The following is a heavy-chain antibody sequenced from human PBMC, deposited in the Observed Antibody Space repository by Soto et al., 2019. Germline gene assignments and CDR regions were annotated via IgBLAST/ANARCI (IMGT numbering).Heavy chain of an antibody. D-gene: IGHD6-19*01. CDR2: INHSGST. CDR3: ARGQRRGIAVAGTRALPYYYYYGMDV. CDR1: GGSFSGYY. V-gene: IGHV4-34*01. J-gene: IGHJ6*02. Sequence: PSETLSLTCAVYGGSFSGYYWSWIRQPPGKGLEWIGEINHSGSTNYNPSLKSRVTISVDTSKNQFSLKLSSVTAADTAVYYCARGQRRGIAVAGTRALPYYYYYGMDVWGQGTTVTVSS.